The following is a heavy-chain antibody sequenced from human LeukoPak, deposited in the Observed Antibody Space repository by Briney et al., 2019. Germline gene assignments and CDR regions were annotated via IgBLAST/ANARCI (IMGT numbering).Heavy chain of an antibody. CDR1: GYTFTGYY. V-gene: IGHV1-18*04. J-gene: IGHJ5*02. CDR2: ISPYDGDT. CDR3: ARDYCTRGGDCYKEDLFDP. Sequence: ASVKVSCKTSGYTFTGYYTHWVRQAPGQGLEWTAWISPYDGDTNYAQNFEGRVTMTTETSTSTAYMELRSLRSDDTAIYYCARDYCTRGGDCYKEDLFDPWGQGTLVTVSS. D-gene: IGHD2-21*02.